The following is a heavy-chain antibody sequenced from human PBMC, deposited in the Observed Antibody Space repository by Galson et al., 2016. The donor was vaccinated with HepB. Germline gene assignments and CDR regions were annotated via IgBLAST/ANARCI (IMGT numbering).Heavy chain of an antibody. CDR1: GFAFDEYA. D-gene: IGHD4-23*01. V-gene: IGHV3-9*01. Sequence: SLRLSCAASGFAFDEYALHWVRKGPGKGLEWVSGISWDSETIDYVDSVRGRFRISRDNAEKSLFLQMNSLRQEDTGVYYCVKDRRVTTGVFESWGQGTLVVVSS. CDR3: VKDRRVTTGVFES. J-gene: IGHJ4*02. CDR2: ISWDSETI.